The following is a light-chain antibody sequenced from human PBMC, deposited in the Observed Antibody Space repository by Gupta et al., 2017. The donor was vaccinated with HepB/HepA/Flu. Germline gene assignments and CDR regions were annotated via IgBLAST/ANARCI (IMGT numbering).Light chain of an antibody. J-gene: IGLJ3*02. CDR2: DVS. CDR3: SSYTSSSALWV. V-gene: IGLV2-14*03. CDR1: SRDVGRYNF. Sequence: QSALPQPASVSGSPGQSLTISCTGTSRDVGRYNFVSWYQQHPGKAPKLILYDVSNRPSGVSDRFFGSKSGNTASLTISGLQAEDEAHYYCSSYTSSSALWVFGGGTELTVL.